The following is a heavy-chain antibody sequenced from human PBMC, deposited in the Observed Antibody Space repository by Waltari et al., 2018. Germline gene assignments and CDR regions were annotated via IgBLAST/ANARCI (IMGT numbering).Heavy chain of an antibody. CDR2: IYHSGST. D-gene: IGHD4-4*01. CDR3: ARSTVKDAFDI. J-gene: IGHJ3*02. V-gene: IGHV4-38-2*01. CDR1: GYSISRGYY. Sequence: QLQLQESGPGLVKPSETLSLTCAVSGYSISRGYYWGWTRQPPGKGLEWIGSIYHSGSTHYNPSLKSRVTISVDTSKNQFSLKLSSVTAADPAVYYCARSTVKDAFDIWGQGTMVTVSS.